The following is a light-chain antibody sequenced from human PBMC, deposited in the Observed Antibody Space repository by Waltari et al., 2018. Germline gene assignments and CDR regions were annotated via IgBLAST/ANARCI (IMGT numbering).Light chain of an antibody. CDR2: AAS. V-gene: IGKV1-12*01. Sequence: DIQMTQSPSSVSASVGDRVTITRRPSQGISSWLAWYQQKPGKAPKLLVYAASSLQSGFPSRFRGSGAEADFTLTISSLEREDFATYCCQQTNSFPPAFGQGTKVEIK. J-gene: IGKJ1*01. CDR1: QGISSW. CDR3: QQTNSFPPA.